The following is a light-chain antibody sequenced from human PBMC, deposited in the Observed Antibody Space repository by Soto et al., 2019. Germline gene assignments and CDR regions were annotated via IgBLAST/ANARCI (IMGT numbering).Light chain of an antibody. CDR3: QTWGTGIWV. Sequence: QSVLTQSPSASASLGASVKLTCTLSSGHSTYAIAWHQQQPEKGPRYLMKLNSDGSHNKRAGIPDRFSGSSSGAERYLTISSLQSEDEADYYCQTWGTGIWVFGGGTKVTVL. CDR1: SGHSTYA. V-gene: IGLV4-69*01. CDR2: LNSDGSH. J-gene: IGLJ3*02.